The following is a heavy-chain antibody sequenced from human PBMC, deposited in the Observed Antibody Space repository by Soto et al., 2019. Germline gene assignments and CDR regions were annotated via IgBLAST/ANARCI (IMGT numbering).Heavy chain of an antibody. CDR1: GFTFSDHY. CDR2: TRNKANSYTT. Sequence: GGSLRLSCAASGFTFSDHYMDWVRQAPGKGLEGVGRTRNKANSYTTEYAASVKGRFTISRDDSKTSLYLQMNSLKTEDTAVYYCARVEGSGWIFDYWGQGTLVTVSS. D-gene: IGHD6-19*01. J-gene: IGHJ4*02. CDR3: ARVEGSGWIFDY. V-gene: IGHV3-72*01.